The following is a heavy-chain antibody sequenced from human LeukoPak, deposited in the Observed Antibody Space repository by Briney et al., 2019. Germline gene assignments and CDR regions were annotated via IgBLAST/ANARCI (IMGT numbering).Heavy chain of an antibody. CDR2: IKPDGSEK. D-gene: IGHD6-19*01. CDR3: ARAGSSQWLVDLFDF. Sequence: GGSLRLSCAASGFTHSNYWMTWVRQAPGKGLEWVANIKPDGSEKYYVDSVKGRFTISRDNAKNSLYLQMNSLRAEDTAVYYCARAGSSQWLVDLFDFWGQGTLVTVSS. J-gene: IGHJ4*02. CDR1: GFTHSNYW. V-gene: IGHV3-7*01.